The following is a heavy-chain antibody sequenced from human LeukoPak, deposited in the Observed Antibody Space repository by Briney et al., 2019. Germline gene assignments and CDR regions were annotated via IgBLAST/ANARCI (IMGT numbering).Heavy chain of an antibody. V-gene: IGHV4-34*01. CDR1: GGSFSGYY. CDR3: AREPQSAEFDY. Sequence: SETLSLTCAVYGGSFSGYYWSWIRQPPGKGLEWIGEINHSGSTNYNPSLKSRVTISVDTSKNQFSLKLSSVTAEDTAVYYCAREPQSAEFDYWGQGTLVTVSS. CDR2: INHSGST. J-gene: IGHJ4*02.